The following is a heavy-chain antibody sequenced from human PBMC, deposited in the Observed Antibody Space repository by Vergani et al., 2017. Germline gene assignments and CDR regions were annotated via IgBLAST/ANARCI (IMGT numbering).Heavy chain of an antibody. J-gene: IGHJ4*02. CDR1: GYSISSGYY. D-gene: IGHD2-2*01. CDR3: ARLRGYCSSTSCSYFDY. Sequence: QVQLQESGPGLVKPSETLSLTCAVSGYSISSGYYWGWIRQPPGKGLEWIGSIYHSGSTYYNTSLKSRVTISVATSKNQFSLKLSSVTAADTAVYYCARLRGYCSSTSCSYFDYWGQGTLVTVSS. CDR2: IYHSGST. V-gene: IGHV4-38-2*01.